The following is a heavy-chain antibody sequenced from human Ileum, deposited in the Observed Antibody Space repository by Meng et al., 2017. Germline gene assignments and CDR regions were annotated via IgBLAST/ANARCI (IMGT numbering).Heavy chain of an antibody. Sequence: GGSLRLSCAASGFTFSEAWMSWVRQAPGKGLEWLGHIKSKSHGDRTDYAAPAKGRFSISRDDSTNTLYVQRSSMKTEDTAIYYCATGVGISGFLNAFDIWGQGTMVTVSS. CDR1: GFTFSEAW. D-gene: IGHD3-10*01. CDR2: IKSKSHGDRT. V-gene: IGHV3-15*01. CDR3: ATGVGISGFLNAFDI. J-gene: IGHJ3*02.